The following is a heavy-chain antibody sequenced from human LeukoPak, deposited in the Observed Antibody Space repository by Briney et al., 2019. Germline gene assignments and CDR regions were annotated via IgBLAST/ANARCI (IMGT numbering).Heavy chain of an antibody. CDR1: GGSINSYY. CDR2: IYNSGSP. CDR3: ATSHQWLVPYSFDY. V-gene: IGHV4-59*01. D-gene: IGHD6-19*01. J-gene: IGHJ4*02. Sequence: PSETLSLICTVSGGSINSYYWNWIRQPPGKGLELIGYIYNSGSPTYNPSLKSRVTISVDTSKNQFSLQLRSVTAADTAVYYCATSHQWLVPYSFDYWGQGTLVTVSS.